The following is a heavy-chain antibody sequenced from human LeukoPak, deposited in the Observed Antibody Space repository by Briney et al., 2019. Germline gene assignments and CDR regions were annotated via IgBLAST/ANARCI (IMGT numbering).Heavy chain of an antibody. CDR3: AKRVERGYSYDTFDY. Sequence: PGGSLRLSCAASGFTFSSYGMHWVRQAPGKGLEWVAVIWYDGSNKYYADSVKGRFTISRDNSKNTLYLQMNSLRAEDTAVYYCAKRVERGYSYDTFDYWGQGTLVTVSS. V-gene: IGHV3-30*02. CDR2: IWYDGSNK. D-gene: IGHD5-18*01. J-gene: IGHJ4*02. CDR1: GFTFSSYG.